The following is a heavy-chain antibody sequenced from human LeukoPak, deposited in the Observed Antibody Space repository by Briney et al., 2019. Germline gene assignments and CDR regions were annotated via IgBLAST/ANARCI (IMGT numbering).Heavy chain of an antibody. Sequence: GGSLRLSCAASRFTFSSYGMSWVRQAPGKGLEWVSSISGSGGSTYYADSVKGRFTISRDNSKNTLYLQMNSLRDEDTAVYYCAKEGRSLQTYWGQGTLVTVSS. D-gene: IGHD5-24*01. CDR1: RFTFSSYG. CDR3: AKEGRSLQTY. V-gene: IGHV3-23*01. J-gene: IGHJ4*02. CDR2: ISGSGGST.